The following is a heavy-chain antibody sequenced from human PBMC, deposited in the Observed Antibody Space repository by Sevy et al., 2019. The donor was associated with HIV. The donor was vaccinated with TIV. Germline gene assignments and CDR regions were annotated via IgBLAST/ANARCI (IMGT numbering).Heavy chain of an antibody. CDR1: GFTFSSYW. CDR2: IKQDGREK. D-gene: IGHD6-19*01. J-gene: IGHJ4*02. V-gene: IGHV3-7*01. Sequence: GGSLRLSCAASGFTFSSYWMSWVRQAPGKGLEWVANIKQDGREKYYVDSVKGRFTISRDNAKNSMYLQMNGLRGEDTAVYYCARGAIAVAGSDRLYFDYWGWGTLVTVSS. CDR3: ARGAIAVAGSDRLYFDY.